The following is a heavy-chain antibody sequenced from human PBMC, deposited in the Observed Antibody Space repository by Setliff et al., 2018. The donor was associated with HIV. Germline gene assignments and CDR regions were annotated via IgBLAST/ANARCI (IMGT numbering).Heavy chain of an antibody. V-gene: IGHV4-38-2*01. CDR2: VYHSGTT. CDR3: TRHLPVYYGSGVSYYFDY. CDR1: GYSISTAYY. J-gene: IGHJ4*02. Sequence: SETLSLTCAVSGYSISTAYYWGWIRQPPGKGLEWIGSVYHSGTTYYNPSLKSRVTISVDMSNNQFSLKVTSVTAADTAMYYCTRHLPVYYGSGVSYYFDYWGQGTLVTVSS. D-gene: IGHD3-10*01.